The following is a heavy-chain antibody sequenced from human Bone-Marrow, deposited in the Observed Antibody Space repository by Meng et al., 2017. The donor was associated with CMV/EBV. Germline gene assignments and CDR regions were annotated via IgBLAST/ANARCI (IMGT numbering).Heavy chain of an antibody. CDR3: AGDLREGESYGWFDP. Sequence: GESLKISCAASGFTFSSYAMHWVRQAPGKGLEWVAVISYDGSKEYHADSVKGRFTISRDNAKYRLYLQMNSLRIEDTAVYYCAGDLREGESYGWFDPWGQGILVTVSS. V-gene: IGHV3-30*04. CDR2: ISYDGSKE. J-gene: IGHJ5*02. CDR1: GFTFSSYA. D-gene: IGHD1-26*01.